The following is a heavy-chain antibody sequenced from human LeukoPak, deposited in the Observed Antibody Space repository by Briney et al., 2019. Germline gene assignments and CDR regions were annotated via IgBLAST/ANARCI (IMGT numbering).Heavy chain of an antibody. V-gene: IGHV3-30*18. J-gene: IGHJ4*02. CDR3: AKEGAAGGKTQFCFDY. Sequence: PGGSLRLSCAASGFTFSSYGIHWVRQAPGKGLEWVAVISSDGNTDYFADSVQGRFTISRDNSKNTLYLQMSSLRAEDTAVYYCAKEGAAGGKTQFCFDYWGQGTLVTVSS. D-gene: IGHD6-13*01. CDR2: ISSDGNTD. CDR1: GFTFSSYG.